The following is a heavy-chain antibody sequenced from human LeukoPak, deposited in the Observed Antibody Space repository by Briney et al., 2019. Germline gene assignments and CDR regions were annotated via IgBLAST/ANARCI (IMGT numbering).Heavy chain of an antibody. V-gene: IGHV3-30*02. CDR1: GFTFSSYG. J-gene: IGHJ4*02. D-gene: IGHD2-2*01. Sequence: GGSLRLSCAASGFTFSSYGMHWSARAPGEGLEGVAFIRYDGSNKYYADSVKGRFTISRDNSKNTLYLQMNSLRAEDTAVYYCAKDQQYPTPRLFDYWGQGTLVTVSS. CDR2: IRYDGSNK. CDR3: AKDQQYPTPRLFDY.